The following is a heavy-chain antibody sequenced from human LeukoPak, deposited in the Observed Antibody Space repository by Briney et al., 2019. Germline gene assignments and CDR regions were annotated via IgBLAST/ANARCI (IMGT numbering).Heavy chain of an antibody. CDR3: ARDATHYDILTGYYRGGYFDY. V-gene: IGHV3-21*01. CDR2: ISSSSAYI. CDR1: GFTFSSYS. J-gene: IGHJ4*02. D-gene: IGHD3-9*01. Sequence: PGGSLRLSCAASGFTFSSYSMNWVRQAPGKGLEWASSISSSSAYIYYADSMKGRFTISRDNAKNSLYLQMNSLRAEDTAVYYCARDATHYDILTGYYRGGYFDYWGQGTLVTVSS.